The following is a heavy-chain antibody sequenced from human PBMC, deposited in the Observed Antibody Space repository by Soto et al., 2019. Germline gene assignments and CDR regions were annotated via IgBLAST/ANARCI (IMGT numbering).Heavy chain of an antibody. Sequence: GDSVKVSCKASGYSFTSYGISWVRQAPGQGLEWMGWISAYNGNTNYAQKLQGRVTMTTDTSTSTAYMELRSLRSDDTAVYYCACYRASDHLNWFYPCSRGSSDPVSA. CDR1: GYSFTSYG. CDR2: ISAYNGNT. CDR3: ACYRASDHLNWFYP. J-gene: IGHJ5*02. D-gene: IGHD2-2*01. V-gene: IGHV1-18*01.